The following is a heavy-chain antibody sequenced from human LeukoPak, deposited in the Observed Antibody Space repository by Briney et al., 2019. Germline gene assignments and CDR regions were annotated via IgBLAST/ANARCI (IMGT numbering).Heavy chain of an antibody. J-gene: IGHJ4*02. V-gene: IGHV3-9*01. CDR3: AIKNYYDSSGPFDY. Sequence: PGGSLRLSCAASGFTFDDYAMHWVRQAPGKGLEWVSGISWNSGSIGYADSVKGRFTISRDNAKNSLYLQINSLRAEDTALYYCAIKNYYDSSGPFDYWGQGTLVTVSS. D-gene: IGHD3-22*01. CDR2: ISWNSGSI. CDR1: GFTFDDYA.